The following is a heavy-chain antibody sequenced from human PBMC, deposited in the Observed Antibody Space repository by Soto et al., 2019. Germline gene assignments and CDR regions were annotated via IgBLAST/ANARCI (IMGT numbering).Heavy chain of an antibody. CDR3: ARDSNVWGSYRYPSHVDY. Sequence: QVQLVESGGGVVQPGRSLRLSCAASGFTFSSYGMHWVRQAPGKGLEWVAVIWYDGSNKYYADSVKGRFTISRDNSKNTLYLQMNSLRAEDTAVYYCARDSNVWGSYRYPSHVDYWGQGTLVTVSS. J-gene: IGHJ4*02. CDR2: IWYDGSNK. CDR1: GFTFSSYG. D-gene: IGHD3-16*02. V-gene: IGHV3-33*01.